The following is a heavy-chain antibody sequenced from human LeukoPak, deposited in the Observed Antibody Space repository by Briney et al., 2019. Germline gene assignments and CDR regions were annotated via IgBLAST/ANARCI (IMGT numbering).Heavy chain of an antibody. J-gene: IGHJ4*02. CDR3: TRLLAGTTWIFDY. D-gene: IGHD1-7*01. CDR2: IRSRANSYAT. Sequence: QPGGSLRLSCAASGFTFSGSAMHWVRQASGKGLEWVGRIRSRANSYATAYAASVKGRCTISRDDSKNTTYLQMNSLKTEDTAVYYCTRLLAGTTWIFDYWGQGTLVTVSS. V-gene: IGHV3-73*01. CDR1: GFTFSGSA.